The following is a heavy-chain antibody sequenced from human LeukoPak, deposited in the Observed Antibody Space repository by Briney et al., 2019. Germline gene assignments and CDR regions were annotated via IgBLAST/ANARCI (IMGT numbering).Heavy chain of an antibody. J-gene: IGHJ4*02. Sequence: SETLSLTCTVSGGSISSSSYYWGWIRQPPGKGLEWIGSIYYSGSTYYNPSLKSRVTISVDTSKNQFSLKLSSVTAADTAVYYCARGGGVTGYYFDYWGQGILVTVSS. V-gene: IGHV4-39*01. CDR2: IYYSGST. D-gene: IGHD2-21*02. CDR3: ARGGGVTGYYFDY. CDR1: GGSISSSSYY.